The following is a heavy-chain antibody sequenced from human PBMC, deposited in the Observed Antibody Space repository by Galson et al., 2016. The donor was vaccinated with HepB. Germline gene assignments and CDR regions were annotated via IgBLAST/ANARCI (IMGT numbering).Heavy chain of an antibody. D-gene: IGHD1-26*01. Sequence: CAISGDSVSTKSAAWNWIRQSPSRGLEWLGRTYYESKWYNEYAVSVQSRITINPDTSKNQFSLQLNSVTLEDTAVYYCARGVAPWALGSLGFHMDVWGQGTTVTVSS. V-gene: IGHV6-1*01. CDR1: GDSVSTKSAA. CDR3: ARGVAPWALGSLGFHMDV. CDR2: TYYESKWYN. J-gene: IGHJ6*02.